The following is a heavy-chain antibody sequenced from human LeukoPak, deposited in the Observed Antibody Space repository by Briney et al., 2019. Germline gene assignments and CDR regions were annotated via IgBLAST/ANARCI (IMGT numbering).Heavy chain of an antibody. CDR1: GGSISSYY. J-gene: IGHJ6*03. CDR2: IYTSGST. CDR3: ARLFSSLDQYYYYMDV. Sequence: PSETLSLTCTVSGGSISSYYWSWIRQPPGKGLEWIGYIYTSGSTNYNPSLKSRVTISVDTSKNQFSLKLSSVTAADTAVYYCARLFSSLDQYYYYMDVWGKGTTVTVSS. D-gene: IGHD3-3*02. V-gene: IGHV4-4*09.